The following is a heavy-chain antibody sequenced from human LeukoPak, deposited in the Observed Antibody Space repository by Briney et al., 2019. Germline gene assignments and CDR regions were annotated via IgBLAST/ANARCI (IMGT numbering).Heavy chain of an antibody. CDR2: ISGSGGST. V-gene: IGHV3-23*01. D-gene: IGHD2-2*01. CDR3: AKDNGVPAAMGDFDY. Sequence: PGGSLRLSCAASGFTFSSYAMSWVRQAPGKGLEWVSAISGSGGSTYYADSVKGRFTISRDNSKNTLYLQMNSLRAEDTAVYYCAKDNGVPAAMGDFDYWGQGTLSPSPQ. J-gene: IGHJ4*02. CDR1: GFTFSSYA.